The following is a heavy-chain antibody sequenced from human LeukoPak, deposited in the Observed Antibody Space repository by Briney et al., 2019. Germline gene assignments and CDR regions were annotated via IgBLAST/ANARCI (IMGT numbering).Heavy chain of an antibody. CDR2: IIPIFGTA. Sequence: GASVKVSCKASGGTFSSYAISWVRQAPGQGLEWMGGIIPIFGTANYAQKFQGRVTITADESTSTAYMELSSLRSEDTAVYYCAKLHNLNSDYWGQGTLVTVSS. D-gene: IGHD1-14*01. J-gene: IGHJ4*02. CDR3: AKLHNLNSDY. CDR1: GGTFSSYA. V-gene: IGHV1-69*13.